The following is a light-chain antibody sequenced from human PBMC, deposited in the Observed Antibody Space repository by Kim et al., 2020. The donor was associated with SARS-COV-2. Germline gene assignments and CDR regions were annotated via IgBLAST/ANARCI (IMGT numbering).Light chain of an antibody. V-gene: IGKV1-5*01. CDR2: AAS. CDR1: QSINQW. J-gene: IGKJ1*01. CDR3: QQYYTYPWT. Sequence: ASVGDRISLTCRVSQSINQWLAWYQQKPGDAPKLLISAASSLESGVPSRFSGSASGTEFILTVSSLQPDDFATYYCQQYYTYPWTFGQGTKVDIK.